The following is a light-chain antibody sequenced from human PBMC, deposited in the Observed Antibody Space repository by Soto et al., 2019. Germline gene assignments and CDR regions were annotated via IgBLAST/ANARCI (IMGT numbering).Light chain of an antibody. J-gene: IGLJ2*01. Sequence: QSVLTQPPSVSGAPGQRVTISCTGSSSNIGAGYDVHWYQQLPGTAPKLLIYGNYNRPSGVPDRFSGSKSGTSASLAITGLQAEDEADYSCQSYDSSLSGFVVFGGGTKLTVL. CDR1: SSNIGAGYD. CDR3: QSYDSSLSGFVV. V-gene: IGLV1-40*01. CDR2: GNY.